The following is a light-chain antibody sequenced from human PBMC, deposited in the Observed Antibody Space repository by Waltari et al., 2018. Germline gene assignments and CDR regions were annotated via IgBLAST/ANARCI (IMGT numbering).Light chain of an antibody. CDR1: SSDVGGYNY. V-gene: IGLV2-14*01. CDR3: SAYTSSSTVV. CDR2: EVS. Sequence: QSALTQPASVSGSPGQSITISCTGNSSDVGGYNYVSWYQQHPGKAPNLMIYEVSTRPAGFSNRFSGSKSGNTASLTISGLQAEDAADYYCSAYTSSSTVVFGGGTKLTVL. J-gene: IGLJ2*01.